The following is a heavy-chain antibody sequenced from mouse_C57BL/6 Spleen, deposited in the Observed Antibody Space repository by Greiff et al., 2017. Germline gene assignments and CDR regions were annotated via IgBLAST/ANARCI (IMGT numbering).Heavy chain of an antibody. CDR2: IDPANGNT. V-gene: IGHV14-3*01. J-gene: IGHJ1*03. CDR3: ARALYYLWYLDD. CDR1: GFNITNTY. D-gene: IGHD1-1*01. Sequence: EVKLVESVAELVRPGASVKLSCTASGFNITNTYMPWVKQRPEQGLEWIGRIDPANGNTKYAARFQGQATITADTSSNTAYLQLSSLTSEDTAIYYCARALYYLWYLDDWGTGTTVTVSS.